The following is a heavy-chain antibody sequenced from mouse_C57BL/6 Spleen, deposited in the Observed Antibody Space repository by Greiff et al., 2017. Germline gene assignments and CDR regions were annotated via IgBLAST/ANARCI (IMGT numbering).Heavy chain of an antibody. Sequence: EVQVVESEGGLVQPGSSMKLSCTASGFTFSDYYMAWVRQVPEKGLEWVANINYDGSSTYYLDSLKSRFIISRDNAKNILYLQMSSLKSEDTATYYCARYLGGYYAMDYWGQGTSVTVSS. J-gene: IGHJ4*01. CDR2: INYDGSST. CDR3: ARYLGGYYAMDY. D-gene: IGHD3-1*01. CDR1: GFTFSDYY. V-gene: IGHV5-16*01.